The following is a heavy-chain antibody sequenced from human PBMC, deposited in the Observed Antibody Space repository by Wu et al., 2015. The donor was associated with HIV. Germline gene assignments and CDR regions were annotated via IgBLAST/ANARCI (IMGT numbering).Heavy chain of an antibody. CDR3: ANRNRIGNMEAFDI. CDR2: INPSENRV. V-gene: IGHV1-46*03. CDR1: GYTFTTYY. D-gene: IGHD1-1*01. Sequence: QVQLVQSGAEVKKPGASVKVSCKASGYTFTTYYIHWVRQAPGQGPEWMGVINPSENRVSYAQRFQGRVTMTRDTSTSTVYMELSSLRSEDTAVHFCANRNRIGNMEAFDIWGQGTKVIVSS. J-gene: IGHJ3*02.